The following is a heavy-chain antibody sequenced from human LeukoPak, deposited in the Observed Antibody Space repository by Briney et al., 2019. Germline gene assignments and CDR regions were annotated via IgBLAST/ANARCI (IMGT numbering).Heavy chain of an antibody. Sequence: GGSLRLSCAASGFTFSSYGMHWVRQVPGKGLEGVAVISYDGSNKYYADSVKGRFTISRDNSKNTLYLEMNSLRAEDTAVYYCAKATGYCGGDCSLVDYWGQGTLVTVSS. J-gene: IGHJ4*02. D-gene: IGHD2-21*02. CDR2: ISYDGSNK. CDR3: AKATGYCGGDCSLVDY. V-gene: IGHV3-30*18. CDR1: GFTFSSYG.